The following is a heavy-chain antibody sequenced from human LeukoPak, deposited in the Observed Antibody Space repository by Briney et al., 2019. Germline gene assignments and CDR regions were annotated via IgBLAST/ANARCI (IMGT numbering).Heavy chain of an antibody. D-gene: IGHD2-15*01. J-gene: IGHJ5*02. CDR2: INPDSGGT. CDR3: ARRYCTGRSCSFDP. CDR1: GYTFTDYY. V-gene: IGHV1-2*02. Sequence: ASVKVSCKASGYTFTDYYMHWVRQAPGQGLEWMGWINPDSGGTNYSQNVQGTVTMTRDTSINTVYMELSRLSSGATALYFCARRYCTGRSCSFDPWGQGTLVTVSS.